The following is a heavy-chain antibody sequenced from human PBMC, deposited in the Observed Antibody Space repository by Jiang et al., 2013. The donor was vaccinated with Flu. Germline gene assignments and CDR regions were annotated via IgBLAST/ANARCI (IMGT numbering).Heavy chain of an antibody. CDR1: GFTFDDYA. CDR3: AKVFSVADYLGFFDY. V-gene: IGHV3-9*01. D-gene: IGHD6-19*01. J-gene: IGHJ4*02. Sequence: VQLLESGGGLVQPGRSLRLSCAASGFTFDDYAMHWVRQAPGKGLEWVSGISWNSGSIGYADSVKGRFTISRDNAKNSLYLQMNSLRAEDTALYYCAKVFSVADYLGFFDYWGQGTWSPSPQ. CDR2: ISWNSGSI.